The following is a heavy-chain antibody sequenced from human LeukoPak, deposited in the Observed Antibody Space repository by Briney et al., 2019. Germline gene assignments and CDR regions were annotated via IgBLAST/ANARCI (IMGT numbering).Heavy chain of an antibody. D-gene: IGHD1/OR15-1a*01. CDR3: AREAVMPVAPVKIGTSDKPLYEYYGLDV. V-gene: IGHV3-23*01. J-gene: IGHJ6*02. CDR1: GFTFSSYA. Sequence: GGSLRLSCAASGFTFSSYAMSWVRQAQGKGLEWVTAISGSGGSTYYADSVKGRFTISRDNSKNTLYLQMNSLRADDTAVYYCAREAVMPVAPVKIGTSDKPLYEYYGLDVWGQGTTVTVS. CDR2: ISGSGGST.